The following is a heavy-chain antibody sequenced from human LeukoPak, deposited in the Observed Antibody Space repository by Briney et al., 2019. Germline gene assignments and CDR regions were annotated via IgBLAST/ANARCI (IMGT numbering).Heavy chain of an antibody. CDR3: ARATKPGIAAAGTGY. CDR2: ISYDGSNK. Sequence: GGSLRLSCAASGFTFSSYAMHWVRQAPGKGLEWVAVISYDGSNKYYADSVKGRFTISRDNSKNTLYPQMNSLRAEDTAVYYCARATKPGIAAAGTGYWGQGTLVTVSS. CDR1: GFTFSSYA. J-gene: IGHJ4*02. V-gene: IGHV3-30-3*01. D-gene: IGHD6-13*01.